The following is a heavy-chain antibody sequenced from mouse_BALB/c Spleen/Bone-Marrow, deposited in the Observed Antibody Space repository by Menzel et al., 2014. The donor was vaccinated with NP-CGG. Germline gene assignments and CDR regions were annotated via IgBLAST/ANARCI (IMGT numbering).Heavy chain of an antibody. CDR3: ASPIYYDYPLFAY. J-gene: IGHJ3*01. Sequence: VHLVESGPGLVAPSQSLSITCTVSGFSLTSYGVHWVRQPPGKGLEWLGVIWAGGSTNYNSALMSRLSISKDNSKSQVFVKMNSLQTDDTAMYYCASPIYYDYPLFAYWGQGTLVTVSA. CDR1: GFSLTSYG. V-gene: IGHV2-9*02. D-gene: IGHD2-4*01. CDR2: IWAGGST.